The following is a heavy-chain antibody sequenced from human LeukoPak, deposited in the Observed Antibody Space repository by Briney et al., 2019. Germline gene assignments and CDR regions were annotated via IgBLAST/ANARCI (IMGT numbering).Heavy chain of an antibody. CDR1: GFSFSSYA. V-gene: IGHV3-23*01. CDR2: IFGNGDTT. J-gene: IGHJ4*02. Sequence: QAGGSLRLSCAASGFSFSSYAMNWVRQAPGKGLEWVSFIFGNGDTTYYADSVKGRFTVPRDNSKDTLYLQMNDLRPDDTAIYYCAKRNTMVRGGPCFDYWGQGLLVTVSS. D-gene: IGHD3-10*01. CDR3: AKRNTMVRGGPCFDY.